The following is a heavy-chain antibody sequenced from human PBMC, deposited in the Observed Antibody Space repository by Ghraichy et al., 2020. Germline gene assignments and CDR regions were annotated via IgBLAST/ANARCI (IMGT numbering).Heavy chain of an antibody. CDR1: GFTFSSYG. V-gene: IGHV3-33*01. CDR3: ARKGPAASQARIYFDY. D-gene: IGHD2-2*01. Sequence: GGSLRLSCAASGFTFSSYGMHWVRQAPGKGLEWVAVIWYDGSNKYYADSVKGRFTISRDNSKNTLYLQMNSLRAEDTAVYYCARKGPAASQARIYFDYWGQGTLVTVSS. CDR2: IWYDGSNK. J-gene: IGHJ4*02.